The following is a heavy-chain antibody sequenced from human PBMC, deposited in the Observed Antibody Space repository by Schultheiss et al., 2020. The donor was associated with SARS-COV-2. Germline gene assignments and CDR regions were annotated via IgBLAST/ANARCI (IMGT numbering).Heavy chain of an antibody. V-gene: IGHV3-23*01. D-gene: IGHD2-2*01. CDR3: ARASRSSSTSSYAFDI. CDR1: GFTFSSYA. CDR2: ISGSGGST. J-gene: IGHJ3*02. Sequence: GGSLRLSCAASGFTFSSYAMSWVRQAPGKGLEWVSAISGSGGSTYYADSVKGRFTISRDNSKNTLYLQMNSLRAEDTAVYYCARASRSSSTSSYAFDIWGQGTMVTVSS.